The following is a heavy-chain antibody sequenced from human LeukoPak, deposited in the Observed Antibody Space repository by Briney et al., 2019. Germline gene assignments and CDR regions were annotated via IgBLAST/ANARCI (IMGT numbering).Heavy chain of an antibody. CDR3: ARTTGSLAFDI. Sequence: GGSLRLSCAASTFTFSSNYMSWVRQAPGKGLEWVSVIYSGGSTYYADSVKGRFTISRDNSKNTLYLQMNSLRAEDTAVYYCARTTGSLAFDIWGQGTMVTVSS. CDR1: TFTFSSNY. D-gene: IGHD4-17*01. J-gene: IGHJ3*02. CDR2: IYSGGST. V-gene: IGHV3-53*01.